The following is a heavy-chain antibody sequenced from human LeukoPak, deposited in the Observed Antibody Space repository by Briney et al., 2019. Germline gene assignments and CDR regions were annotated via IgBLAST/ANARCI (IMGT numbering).Heavy chain of an antibody. CDR2: FDPEDGET. Sequence: ASVTVSCKVSGYMFTELSMHWVRQAPGKGLGWMGGFDPEDGETIYAQKFQGRVTMTEDTSTDTAYMELSSLRSEDTAVYYCATDQGHCSGGSCYSGFYWGQGTLVTVSS. J-gene: IGHJ4*02. CDR1: GYMFTELS. V-gene: IGHV1-24*01. CDR3: ATDQGHCSGGSCYSGFY. D-gene: IGHD2-15*01.